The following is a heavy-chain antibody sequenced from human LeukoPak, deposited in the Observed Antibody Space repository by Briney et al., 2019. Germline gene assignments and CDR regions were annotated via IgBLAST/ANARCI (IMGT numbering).Heavy chain of an antibody. V-gene: IGHV3-7*01. CDR1: GFTFSSYW. CDR2: IKQDGSEK. J-gene: IGHJ5*02. Sequence: GGSLRLSCAASGFTFSSYWMSWVRQAPGKGLEWVANIKQDGSEKYYVDSVKGGFTISRDNAKNSLYLQMNSLRAEDTAVYYCARDRAPAAMAFLSYNWFDPWGQGTLVTVSS. D-gene: IGHD2-2*01. CDR3: ARDRAPAAMAFLSYNWFDP.